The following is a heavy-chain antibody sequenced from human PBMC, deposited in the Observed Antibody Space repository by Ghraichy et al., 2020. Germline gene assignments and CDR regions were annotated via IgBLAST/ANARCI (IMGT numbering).Heavy chain of an antibody. Sequence: GGSLRLSCSASGFTFSSYWMSWVRLPPGKGLEWVGNINEDGSEKYSGDSVRGRFTISRDNAKNSLYLQMNNLRVEDTAIYYCARADMYSGDYWDQGTLVTVSS. V-gene: IGHV3-7*03. CDR2: INEDGSEK. CDR3: ARADMYSGDY. CDR1: GFTFSSYW. J-gene: IGHJ4*02. D-gene: IGHD1-26*01.